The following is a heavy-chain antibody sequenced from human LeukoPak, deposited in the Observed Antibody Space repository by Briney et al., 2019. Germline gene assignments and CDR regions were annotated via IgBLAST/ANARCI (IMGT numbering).Heavy chain of an antibody. V-gene: IGHV4-34*01. CDR2: INHSGST. D-gene: IGHD6-19*01. CDR1: GGSFSGYY. J-gene: IGHJ4*02. CDR3: ARGYSSGWYDY. Sequence: PSETLSLTCAVYGGSFSGYYWSWIRQPPGKRLEWIGEINHSGSTNYNPSLKSRVTISVDTSKNQFSLNLSSVTAADTAVYYCARGYSSGWYDYWGQGTLVTVSS.